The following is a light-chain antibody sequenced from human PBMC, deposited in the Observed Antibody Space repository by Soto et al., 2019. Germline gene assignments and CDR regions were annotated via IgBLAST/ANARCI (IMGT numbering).Light chain of an antibody. J-gene: IGKJ5*01. CDR1: QSLLHTNGYNY. Sequence: DIVLTQSPRSLPVIPGEPASISCSSSQSLLHTNGYNYFDCYLQRPRHSPHVLIYLGSNRASGVPDRLSGSGSGTEYTLKISRVEAEDAGVYYCMQALQSLTFGQGTRLEIK. V-gene: IGKV2-28*01. CDR3: MQALQSLT. CDR2: LGS.